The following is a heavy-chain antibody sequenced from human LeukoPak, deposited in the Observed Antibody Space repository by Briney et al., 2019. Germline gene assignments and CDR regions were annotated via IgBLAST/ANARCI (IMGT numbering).Heavy chain of an antibody. J-gene: IGHJ6*03. D-gene: IGHD2-21*01. V-gene: IGHV4-39*07. CDR1: GGSISSSSYY. CDR2: IYYSGST. CDR3: ARAGLIASYYYYMDA. Sequence: SETLSLTCTVSGGSISSSSYYWGWIRQPPGKGLERIGSIYYSGSTYYNPSLKSRVFISLDTSKNQFSLKFSSVTAADTAVFYCARAGLIASYYYYMDAWGKGTMVTVSS.